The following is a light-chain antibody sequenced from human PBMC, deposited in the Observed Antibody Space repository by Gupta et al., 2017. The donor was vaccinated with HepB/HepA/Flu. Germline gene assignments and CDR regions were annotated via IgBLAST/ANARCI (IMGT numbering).Light chain of an antibody. J-gene: IGLJ2*01. CDR2: ENN. Sequence: ISCSGSSSNIGNNYVSWYQQLPGTATKVLLSENNKRPSGSPDRFSASKYGTSATLGITGLQTADEADYYCGTWYSSLSVGVFGGGTKLTVL. CDR1: SSNIGNNY. V-gene: IGLV1-51*02. CDR3: GTWYSSLSVGV.